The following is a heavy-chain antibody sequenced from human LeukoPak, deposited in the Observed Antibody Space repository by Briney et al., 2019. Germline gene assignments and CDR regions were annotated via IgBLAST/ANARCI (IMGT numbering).Heavy chain of an antibody. J-gene: IGHJ3*01. D-gene: IGHD3-22*01. CDR3: ARDGTYYYDSSRHTF. Sequence: PGGSLRLSCAASGFTFSSYSITWVRQAPGEGLEWVSSISSSSSYIYYADSVKGRFTISRDNAKNSLYLQMNSLRAEDTAVYYCARDGTYYYDSSRHTFWGQGTMVTVSS. CDR2: ISSSSSYI. CDR1: GFTFSSYS. V-gene: IGHV3-21*01.